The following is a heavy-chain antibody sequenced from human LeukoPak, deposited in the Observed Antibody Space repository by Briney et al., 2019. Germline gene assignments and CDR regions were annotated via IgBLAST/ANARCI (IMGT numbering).Heavy chain of an antibody. CDR2: TYYSGST. J-gene: IGHJ4*02. D-gene: IGHD1-7*01. CDR3: ARVLYPSKITGTTVDY. CDR1: GGSISSGDYY. V-gene: IGHV4-30-4*01. Sequence: SQTLSLTCTVSGGSISSGDYYWSWIRQPPGTGLEWIGYTYYSGSTYYNPSLKSRVTISVDTSKNQFSLKLSSVTAADTAVYYCARVLYPSKITGTTVDYWGQGTLVTVSS.